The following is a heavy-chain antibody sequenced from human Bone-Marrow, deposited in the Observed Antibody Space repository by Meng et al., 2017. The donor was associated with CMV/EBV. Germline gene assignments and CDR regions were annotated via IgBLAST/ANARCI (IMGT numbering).Heavy chain of an antibody. CDR3: ARGGVRFLEWLSVY. CDR2: LKQDRSGK. J-gene: IGHJ4*02. Sequence: GYGFTFSRYWMRWVRQAPGEGLGWVANLKQDRSGKCCVDSVKGRFTISRDNAKDSLYLQMNSLRAEDTAVYYCARGGVRFLEWLSVYWGQGTLVTVSS. V-gene: IGHV3-7*01. CDR1: GFTFSRYW. D-gene: IGHD3-3*01.